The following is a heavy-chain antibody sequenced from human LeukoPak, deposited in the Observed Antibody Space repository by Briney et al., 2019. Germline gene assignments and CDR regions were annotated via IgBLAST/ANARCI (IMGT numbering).Heavy chain of an antibody. J-gene: IGHJ3*02. Sequence: GGSLRLSCAASGFTFSSYAMSWVRQAPGKGLEWVSAISGSGGSTYYADSVKGRFTISRDNSKNTLYLQMNSLRAEDTAVYYCARDGGESDAFDIWGQGTMVTVSS. D-gene: IGHD2-21*01. V-gene: IGHV3-23*01. CDR1: GFTFSSYA. CDR3: ARDGGESDAFDI. CDR2: ISGSGGST.